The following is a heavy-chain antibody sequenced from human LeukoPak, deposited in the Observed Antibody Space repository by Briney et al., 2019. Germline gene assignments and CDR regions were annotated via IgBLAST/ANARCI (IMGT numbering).Heavy chain of an antibody. CDR3: ARARSIVGVSPFQH. CDR2: ISSDGRYK. J-gene: IGHJ1*01. V-gene: IGHV3-30*04. D-gene: IGHD1-26*01. Sequence: PGGSLRLSCAASGFTFSGYTMHWVRQAPGKGLEWVAFISSDGRYKSHADSVKGRCTISRHNSKNTLYLQMNSLRPEDTAVYYCARARSIVGVSPFQHWGQGTLVTVSS. CDR1: GFTFSGYT.